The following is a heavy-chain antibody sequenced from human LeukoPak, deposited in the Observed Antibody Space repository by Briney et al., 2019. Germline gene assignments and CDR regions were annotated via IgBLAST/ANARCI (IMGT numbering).Heavy chain of an antibody. Sequence: GGSLRLSCAASGFTFSIYNMNWVRQAPGKGLEWVSGISWNSGIIGYADSVKGRFTISRDDAKNSLYLQMNNLRTEDTALYYCAKDLDSSAYYPEYWGQGTLVTVSS. CDR3: AKDLDSSAYYPEY. D-gene: IGHD3-22*01. V-gene: IGHV3-9*01. CDR1: GFTFSIYN. CDR2: ISWNSGII. J-gene: IGHJ4*02.